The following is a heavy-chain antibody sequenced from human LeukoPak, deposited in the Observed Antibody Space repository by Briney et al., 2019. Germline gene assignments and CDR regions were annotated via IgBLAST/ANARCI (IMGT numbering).Heavy chain of an antibody. Sequence: GGSLRLSCAASGFTLSSYWMHWVRQAPGKGLEWVSYISSSGSIMNYADSVKGRFTISRDNAKNSLYLQMNGLRAEDTAVYYCAGGNPLIDYWGQGTLVTVSS. D-gene: IGHD4-23*01. CDR3: AGGNPLIDY. J-gene: IGHJ4*02. CDR1: GFTLSSYW. V-gene: IGHV3-48*03. CDR2: ISSSGSIM.